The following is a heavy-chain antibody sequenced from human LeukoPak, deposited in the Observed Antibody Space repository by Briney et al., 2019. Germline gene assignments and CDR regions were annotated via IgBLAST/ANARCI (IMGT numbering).Heavy chain of an antibody. J-gene: IGHJ6*02. CDR1: GFSISNYW. CDR3: ARGRFNYGDGMDV. D-gene: IGHD5-18*01. CDR2: IKQAESER. V-gene: IGHV3-7*01. Sequence: GGSLRLSCAGSGFSISNYWMSWVRQAPGKGLEWVANIKQAESERFYVDSVKDRFIISRENAENSVYLQMNSLRDEDTAVYYCARGRFNYGDGMDVWGQGTTVTVSS.